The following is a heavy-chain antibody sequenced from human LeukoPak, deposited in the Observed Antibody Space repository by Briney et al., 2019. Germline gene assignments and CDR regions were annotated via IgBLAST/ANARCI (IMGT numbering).Heavy chain of an antibody. CDR3: ARDRGDGYNRYAFDI. CDR1: GGTFSSYA. D-gene: IGHD5-24*01. Sequence: SVKVSCKASGGTFSSYAISWVRQAPGQGLEWMGRIIPIFGTANYAQKFQGRVTITADESTSTAYMELSSLRSEDTAVYYCARDRGDGYNRYAFDIWGQGTMVTVSS. CDR2: IIPIFGTA. J-gene: IGHJ3*02. V-gene: IGHV1-69*15.